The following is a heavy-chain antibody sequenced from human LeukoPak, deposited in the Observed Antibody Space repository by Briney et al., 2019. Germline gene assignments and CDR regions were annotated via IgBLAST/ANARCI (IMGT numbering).Heavy chain of an antibody. D-gene: IGHD2-21*02. CDR2: LRYDGSNK. Sequence: GGSLRLSCVASGFTFSTYGMHWVRQAPGKGLEWVAFLRYDGSNKFYADSVKGRFTISRDNSKNTLYLQINSLRAEDTAVYYCAKSAVRGLPVLGNWGQGTLVTVSS. CDR1: GFTFSTYG. V-gene: IGHV3-30*02. CDR3: AKSAVRGLPVLGN. J-gene: IGHJ4*02.